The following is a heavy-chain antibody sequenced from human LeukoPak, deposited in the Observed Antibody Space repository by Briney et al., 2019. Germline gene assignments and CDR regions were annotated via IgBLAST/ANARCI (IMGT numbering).Heavy chain of an antibody. V-gene: IGHV1-24*01. Sequence: ASVKVSCKVSGYTFTELSMHWVRQAPGKGLEWMGGFDPEDGETIYAQKFQGRVTMTEDTSTDTAYMELSSLRSEDTAVYYCATVHRSSGYYWSYYFDYWGQGTLVTVSS. J-gene: IGHJ4*02. CDR3: ATVHRSSGYYWSYYFDY. CDR2: FDPEDGET. D-gene: IGHD3-22*01. CDR1: GYTFTELS.